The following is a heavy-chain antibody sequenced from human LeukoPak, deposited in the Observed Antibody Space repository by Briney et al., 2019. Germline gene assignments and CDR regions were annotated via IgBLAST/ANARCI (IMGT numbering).Heavy chain of an antibody. D-gene: IGHD1-26*01. CDR3: ARDLMGWDLHYFDY. V-gene: IGHV3-21*01. J-gene: IGHJ4*02. CDR1: GFTFSSYS. Sequence: PGGSLRLSCAASGFTFSSYSMHWVRQAPGKGLEWVSSISSSSSYIYYADSMKGRFTISRDNAKNSLYLQMHSLRAEDTAVYYCARDLMGWDLHYFDYWGQGTLVTVSS. CDR2: ISSSSSYI.